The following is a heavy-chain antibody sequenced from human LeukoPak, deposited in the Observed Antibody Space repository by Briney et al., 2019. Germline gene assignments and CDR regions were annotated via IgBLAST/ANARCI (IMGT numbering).Heavy chain of an antibody. V-gene: IGHV1-2*02. CDR3: ARPNHAISIAADRTLDY. CDR1: GYTFTGYY. Sequence: ASVKVSCKASGYTFTGYYMHWVRQAPGQGLEWMGWINPNSGGTNYAQKFPGRVTMTRDTSISTAYMELSRLRSDDTAVYYCARPNHAISIAADRTLDYWGQGTLVTVSS. J-gene: IGHJ4*02. D-gene: IGHD6-13*01. CDR2: INPNSGGT.